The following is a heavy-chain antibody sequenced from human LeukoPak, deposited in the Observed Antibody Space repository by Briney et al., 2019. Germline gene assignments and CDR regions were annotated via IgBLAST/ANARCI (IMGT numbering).Heavy chain of an antibody. CDR3: AGDRGPSSSWYYFDY. D-gene: IGHD6-13*01. J-gene: IGHJ4*02. V-gene: IGHV3-23*01. Sequence: PGASLRLSCAASGFTFSSYAMSWVRQAPGKGLEWVSAISGSGGSTYYADSVKGRFTISRDDSKNTLYLQMNSLRAEDTAVYYCAGDRGPSSSWYYFDYWGQGTLVTVSS. CDR1: GFTFSSYA. CDR2: ISGSGGST.